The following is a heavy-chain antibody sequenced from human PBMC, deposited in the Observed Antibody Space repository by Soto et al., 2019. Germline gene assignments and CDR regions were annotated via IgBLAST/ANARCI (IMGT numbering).Heavy chain of an antibody. D-gene: IGHD2-15*01. V-gene: IGHV3-33*01. J-gene: IGHJ4*02. CDR1: GFTFSSYG. CDR2: IWYDGSNK. CDR3: ARTVSGKDRKGYFDY. Sequence: GGSLRLSCAASGFTFSSYGMHWVRQAPGKGLEWVAVIWYDGSNKYYADSVKGRFTISRDNSKNTLYLQMNSLRAEDTAVYYCARTVSGKDRKGYFDYWGQGTLVTVSS.